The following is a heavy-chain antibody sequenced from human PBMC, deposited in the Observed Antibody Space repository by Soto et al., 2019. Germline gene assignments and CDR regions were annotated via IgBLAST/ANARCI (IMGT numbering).Heavy chain of an antibody. D-gene: IGHD2-21*02. CDR1: GFTFNYYW. CDR2: IHSDGSTT. Sequence: GGSLRLSCAASGFTFNYYWMHWVRQAPGQGLVWVSHIHSDGSTTTYADSVKGRFTISRDNAKNTLYLQMNSLRAEDTAVYYCLRGDKGGFDLWGQGTTVTVSS. V-gene: IGHV3-74*01. J-gene: IGHJ3*01. CDR3: LRGDKGGFDL.